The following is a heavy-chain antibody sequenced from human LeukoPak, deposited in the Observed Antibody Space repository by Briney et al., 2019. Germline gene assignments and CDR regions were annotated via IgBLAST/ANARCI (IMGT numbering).Heavy chain of an antibody. CDR3: ARGTDPYGDAFDI. D-gene: IGHD4-17*01. CDR2: IIPIFGTA. V-gene: IGHV1-69*13. Sequence: GASVKVSCKCSACTFSSYAISLVRQAPGQGLEWMGGIIPIFGTANYAQKLEGRVTITADESTSTAYMELSSLRSEDRAVYYCARGTDPYGDAFDIWGQGTMVTVSS. J-gene: IGHJ3*02. CDR1: ACTFSSYA.